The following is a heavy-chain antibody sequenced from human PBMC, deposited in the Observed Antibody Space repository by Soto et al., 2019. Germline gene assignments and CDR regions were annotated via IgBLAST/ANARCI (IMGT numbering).Heavy chain of an antibody. D-gene: IGHD3-22*01. CDR3: AKGGGLITMIVVVITETNYFDY. CDR1: GFTFSSYA. Sequence: GGSLRLSCAASGFTFSSYAMSWVRQAPGKGLEWVSAISGSGGSTYYADSVKGRFTISRDNSKNTLYLQMNSLRAEDTAVYYCAKGGGLITMIVVVITETNYFDYWGQGTLVTVSS. V-gene: IGHV3-23*01. CDR2: ISGSGGST. J-gene: IGHJ4*02.